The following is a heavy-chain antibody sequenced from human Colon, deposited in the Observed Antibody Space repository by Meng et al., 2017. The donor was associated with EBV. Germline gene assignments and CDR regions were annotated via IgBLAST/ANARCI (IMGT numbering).Heavy chain of an antibody. J-gene: IGHJ4*02. CDR2: IHYTGST. D-gene: IGHD3-10*01. V-gene: IGHV4-30-4*01. CDR3: ARNYYFDY. Sequence: QVRLQVSGPGQVKPSQTLSRTCLCSGGSINSGDYYWSWIRQPTGKGLEWIGYIHYTGSTYYNPSLKSRVTISMDTSKNQFSLRLSSVTAADTAVYYCARNYYFDYWGQGTLVTVSS. CDR1: GGSINSGDYY.